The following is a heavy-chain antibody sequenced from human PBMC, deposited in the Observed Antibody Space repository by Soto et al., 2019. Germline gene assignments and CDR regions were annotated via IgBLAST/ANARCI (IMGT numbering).Heavy chain of an antibody. D-gene: IGHD2-21*02. V-gene: IGHV3-23*01. CDR2: INIGGDTT. CDR3: AKLLVTQMPYYYYGLDV. J-gene: IGHJ6*02. Sequence: EVQLLESGGGLVQPGGSLRLSCGVYGFTFSNYAMSWVRQAPGKGLEWVSAINIGGDTTYYADSVKGRFTMSRDNSKNTLYLQMNSLRAEDTAVYYCAKLLVTQMPYYYYGLDVWGQGTTVTVSS. CDR1: GFTFSNYA.